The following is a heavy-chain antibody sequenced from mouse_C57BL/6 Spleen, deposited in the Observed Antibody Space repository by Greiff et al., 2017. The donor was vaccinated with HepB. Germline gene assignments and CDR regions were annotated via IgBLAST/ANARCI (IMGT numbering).Heavy chain of an antibody. CDR3: ARSEADYGSSPHYYAMDY. J-gene: IGHJ4*01. Sequence: QVQLQQSGAELARPGASVKLSCKASGYTFTSYGISWVKQRTGQGLEWIGEIYPRSGNTYYNEKFKGKATLTADKSSSTAYMELRSLTSEDSAVYFCARSEADYGSSPHYYAMDYWGQGTSVTVSS. CDR1: GYTFTSYG. CDR2: IYPRSGNT. V-gene: IGHV1-81*01. D-gene: IGHD1-1*01.